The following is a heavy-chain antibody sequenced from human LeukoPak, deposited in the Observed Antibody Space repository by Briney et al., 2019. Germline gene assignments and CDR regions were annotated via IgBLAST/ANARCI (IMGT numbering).Heavy chain of an antibody. CDR1: GFTFSTFA. CDR3: AKTDSMIVVVISPGGY. J-gene: IGHJ4*02. V-gene: IGHV3-23*01. CDR2: ISGSGGST. D-gene: IGHD3-22*01. Sequence: GGSLRLSCAASGFTFSTFAMIWVRQPPGKGLEWVSAISGSGGSTYYADSVKGRFTISRDNSKNTLYLQMNSLRAEDTAVYYCAKTDSMIVVVISPGGYWGQGTLVTVSS.